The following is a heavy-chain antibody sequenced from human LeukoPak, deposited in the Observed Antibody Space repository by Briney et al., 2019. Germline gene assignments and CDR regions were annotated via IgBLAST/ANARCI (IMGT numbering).Heavy chain of an antibody. CDR2: VNSDGRFT. J-gene: IGHJ5*02. V-gene: IGHV3-74*03. CDR3: VRSDWFDN. CDR1: GFTFNNAW. Sequence: GGSLRLSCAASGFTFNNAWMSWVRQAPGKGLVWVSRVNSDGRFTKYADSVKGRFTISRDNAKNTLYLQMNSLRAEDTAMYYCVRSDWFDNWGQGTLVTVSS.